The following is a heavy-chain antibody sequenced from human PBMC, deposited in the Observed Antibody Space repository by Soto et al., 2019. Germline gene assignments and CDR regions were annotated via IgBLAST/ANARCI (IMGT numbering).Heavy chain of an antibody. CDR1: GFTFSSYG. D-gene: IGHD2-21*01. CDR3: ARGRGHVVPDDY. Sequence: GGSLRLSCAASGFTFSSYGMHWVRQAPGKGLEWVAVIWYDGSNKYYADSVKGRFTISRDNSKNTLYLQMNSLRAEDTAVYYCARGRGHVVPDDYWGQGTLVTVSS. CDR2: IWYDGSNK. J-gene: IGHJ4*02. V-gene: IGHV3-33*01.